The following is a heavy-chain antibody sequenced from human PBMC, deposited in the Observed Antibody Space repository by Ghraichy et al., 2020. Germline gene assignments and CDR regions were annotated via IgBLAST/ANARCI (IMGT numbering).Heavy chain of an antibody. V-gene: IGHV3-21*01. Sequence: GGSLRLSCTASGFTFDTYTMNWVRQAPGKGLEWVSSISSDSDDIFYADSVKGRFTISRDNARDSMFLLMSSLKADDTGVYYCARATTLDTGLEVWGQGTLVTVSS. D-gene: IGHD5-18*01. J-gene: IGHJ4*02. CDR3: ARATTLDTGLEV. CDR2: ISSDSDDI. CDR1: GFTFDTYT.